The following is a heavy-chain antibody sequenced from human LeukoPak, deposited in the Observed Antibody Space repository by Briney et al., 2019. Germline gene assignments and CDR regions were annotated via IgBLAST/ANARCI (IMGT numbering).Heavy chain of an antibody. V-gene: IGHV3-30*09. J-gene: IGHJ4*02. CDR2: ISYDGNSE. D-gene: IGHD5-18*01. CDR3: ARPGDSPFDH. Sequence: GGSLRLSCTVSGFTFSGSSMHWLRQAPGQGLERVATISYDGNSEYYRDSVKGRFAVSRVNSKNTLYLQMQSLRHEDTAVYFCARPGDSPFDHWGQGTLVTVSS. CDR1: GFTFSGSS.